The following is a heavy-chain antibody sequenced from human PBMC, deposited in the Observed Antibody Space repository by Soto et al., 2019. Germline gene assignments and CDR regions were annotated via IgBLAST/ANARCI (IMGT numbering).Heavy chain of an antibody. Sequence: QVQLQESGPGLVKPSETLSLTCTVSGGSVSIGSYYWGWIRQPPGKGLEWIGYIFYSGSTDYSPSLKSRVLISVDASKNHFSLKLFSVTAADTGVYYCARLYYGSETLSPYNRFDPWGPGTLVTVSS. CDR3: ARLYYGSETLSPYNRFDP. J-gene: IGHJ5*02. V-gene: IGHV4-61*03. CDR2: IFYSGST. D-gene: IGHD3-10*01. CDR1: GGSVSIGSYY.